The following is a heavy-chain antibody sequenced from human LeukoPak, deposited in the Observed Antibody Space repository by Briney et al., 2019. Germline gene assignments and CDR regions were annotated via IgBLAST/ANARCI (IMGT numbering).Heavy chain of an antibody. CDR2: IYYSGST. CDR3: ARAVDDCSSTSCPYYYMDV. CDR1: GGSISSGGYY. V-gene: IGHV4-31*03. J-gene: IGHJ6*03. Sequence: SETLSLTCTVSGGSISSGGYYWSWIRQHPGKGLEWIGYIYYSGSTYYNPSLKSRVTISVDTSKNQFSLKLSSVTAADTAVYYCARAVDDCSSTSCPYYYMDVWGKGTTVTVSS. D-gene: IGHD2-2*01.